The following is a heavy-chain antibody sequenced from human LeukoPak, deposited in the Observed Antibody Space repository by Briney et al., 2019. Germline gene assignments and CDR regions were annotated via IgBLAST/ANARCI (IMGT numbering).Heavy chain of an antibody. Sequence: PGGSLRLSCAASGFTFSSYGMHWVRQAPGKGLEGVALIWYDGSNQYYAYSVKGRFTISRDNSKNTLYLQMNSLRAEDTAVYYCAKPMPLGLMVYAIDYWGQGTLVTVSS. CDR2: IWYDGSNQ. D-gene: IGHD2-8*01. J-gene: IGHJ4*02. V-gene: IGHV3-33*06. CDR1: GFTFSSYG. CDR3: AKPMPLGLMVYAIDY.